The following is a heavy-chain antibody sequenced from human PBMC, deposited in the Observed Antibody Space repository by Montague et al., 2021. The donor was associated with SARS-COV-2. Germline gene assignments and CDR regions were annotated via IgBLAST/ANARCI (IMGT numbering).Heavy chain of an antibody. CDR1: GGSISSSSNY. CDR2: IYYSGST. V-gene: IGHV4-39*01. CDR3: ARLVWFGELSSENWFDT. D-gene: IGHD3-10*01. J-gene: IGHJ5*02. Sequence: SETLSLTCTVSGGSISSSSNYWGWIRQPPGKGLEWIGSIYYSGSTYYNSSLKSRVTISVGTSKNQFSLKSNSVTAADTAVYYCARLVWFGELSSENWFDTWGQGTLVTVSS.